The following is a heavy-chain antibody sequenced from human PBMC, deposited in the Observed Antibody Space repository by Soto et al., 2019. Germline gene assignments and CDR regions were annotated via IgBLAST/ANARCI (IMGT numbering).Heavy chain of an antibody. J-gene: IGHJ4*02. CDR2: MSAYHGNT. Sequence: QVQLVQSGAEVKKPGASVKVSCKASGYTFTSYVISWVRQAPGQGLEWMGWMSAYHGNTNYAQQLQGIVTMTADTSTSTAYMELRSLISDDTAVYYCARDDKNCSCTTCPFDYLGQGPLVTLSS. CDR3: ARDDKNCSCTTCPFDY. CDR1: GYTFTSYV. D-gene: IGHD2-2*01. V-gene: IGHV1-18*01.